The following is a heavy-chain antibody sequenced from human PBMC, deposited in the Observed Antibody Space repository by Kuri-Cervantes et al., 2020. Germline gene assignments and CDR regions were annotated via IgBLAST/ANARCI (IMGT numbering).Heavy chain of an antibody. CDR1: GGSISSSSYY. D-gene: IGHD6-19*01. Sequence: SETLSLTCTVSGGSISSSSYYWGWIRQPPGKGLEWIGSIYYSGSTYCNPSLKSRVIISVDTSKNQFSLKLRSVTAADTAMYYCARDDSSGWSSQFDYWGQGIRVTVSS. V-gene: IGHV4-39*07. CDR3: ARDDSSGWSSQFDY. CDR2: IYYSGST. J-gene: IGHJ4*02.